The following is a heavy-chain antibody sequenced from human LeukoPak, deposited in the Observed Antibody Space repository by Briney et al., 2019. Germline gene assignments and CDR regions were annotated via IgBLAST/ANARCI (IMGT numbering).Heavy chain of an antibody. D-gene: IGHD2-2*01. CDR1: GFTFSSYG. Sequence: GGSLRLSCAASGFTFSSYGMHWVRQAPGKGLEWVAVIWYDGSNKYYADSVKGPSTISRDNYKNTLYLQMNSLRAEDTAVYYCARGRGVVPAAFNWFDPWGQGTLVTVSS. J-gene: IGHJ5*02. CDR3: ARGRGVVPAAFNWFDP. V-gene: IGHV3-33*01. CDR2: IWYDGSNK.